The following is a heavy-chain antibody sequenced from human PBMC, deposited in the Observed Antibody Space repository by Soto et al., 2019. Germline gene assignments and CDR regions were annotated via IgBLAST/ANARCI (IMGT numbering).Heavy chain of an antibody. CDR1: GGSFSGYQ. CDR2: INDSGNI. V-gene: IGHV4-34*01. CDR3: ARGLLLWFGELSRRGGYYYGMDV. Sequence: QVQLQQWGAGLLKPSETLSVTCAVYGGSFSGYQWSWIRQTPGKGLEWIGEINDSGNINYKPSLECRVTILLDRPKMHIYLKVSSVAAVDPAVYYWARGLLLWFGELSRRGGYYYGMDVWGKGPTVTVSS. D-gene: IGHD3-10*01. J-gene: IGHJ6*04.